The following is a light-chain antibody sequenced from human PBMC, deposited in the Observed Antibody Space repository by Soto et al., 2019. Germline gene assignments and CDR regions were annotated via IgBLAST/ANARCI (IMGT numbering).Light chain of an antibody. CDR1: RSVLYTSNNKNY. CDR2: WAS. CDR3: QQYDDAPFT. V-gene: IGKV4-1*01. Sequence: DFVMTQSPESLAVSLGERATINCKSSRSVLYTSNNKNYLAWYQQKPGQPPKLLIYWASIRESGVPDRFSGSGAGTDFTLTIGSLQAEDVAVYYCQQYDDAPFTFGQGNKLEIK. J-gene: IGKJ2*01.